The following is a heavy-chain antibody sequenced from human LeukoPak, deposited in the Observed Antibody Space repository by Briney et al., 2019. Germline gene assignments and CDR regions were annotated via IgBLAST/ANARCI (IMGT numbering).Heavy chain of an antibody. Sequence: GESLKISCQASGYTFTKFWIGWVRLMPGKGLEWMGIIFPGDSDIKHSPSFQGQVTLSVDKSTSTAYLQWGSLKASDTAMYYCARRYYYDSPQAFDIWGQGTMVTVSS. D-gene: IGHD3-22*01. CDR1: GYTFTKFW. CDR2: IFPGDSDI. CDR3: ARRYYYDSPQAFDI. V-gene: IGHV5-51*01. J-gene: IGHJ3*02.